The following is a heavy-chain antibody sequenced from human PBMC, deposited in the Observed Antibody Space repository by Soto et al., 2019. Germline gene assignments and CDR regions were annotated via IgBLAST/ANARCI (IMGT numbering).Heavy chain of an antibody. CDR1: GFTVSSHA. Sequence: PGGSLRLSCAASGFTVSSHAMSWVRQAPGKGLEWVSAISGSGVSTHYADSVKGRFTISRDNSKNTLYVQMNSLRVEDTAVYYCAKGRGKTMAPPFDYWGQGTRVTVS. D-gene: IGHD3-10*01. V-gene: IGHV3-23*01. CDR3: AKGRGKTMAPPFDY. J-gene: IGHJ4*02. CDR2: ISGSGVST.